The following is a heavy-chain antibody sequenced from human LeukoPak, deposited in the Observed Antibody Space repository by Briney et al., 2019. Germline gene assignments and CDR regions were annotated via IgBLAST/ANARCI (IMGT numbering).Heavy chain of an antibody. V-gene: IGHV3-30*01. D-gene: IGHD1-26*01. J-gene: IGHJ5*02. CDR2: ISYDGSSK. CDR3: ARASSGSSFDP. CDR1: GFTFSSYA. Sequence: GGSLRLSCAASGFTFSSYAMHWVRQAPGKGLEWVAVISYDGSSKYYADSVKGRFTISRDNSKNTLYLQMNSLRAEDTAVYYCARASSGSSFDPWGQGTLVTVSS.